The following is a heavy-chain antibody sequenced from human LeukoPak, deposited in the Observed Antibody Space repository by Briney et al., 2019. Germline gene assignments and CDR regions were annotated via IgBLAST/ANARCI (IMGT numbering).Heavy chain of an antibody. CDR2: ISGSGGST. J-gene: IGHJ4*02. Sequence: PGGSLRLSCAASGFTFSSYAMSWVRQAPGKGLEWVSAISGSGGSTYYADSVKGRFTISRDNSKNTLYLQMNGLRAEDTAVYYCAKDGAASGSYPGDYWGQGTLVTVSS. D-gene: IGHD1-26*01. CDR3: AKDGAASGSYPGDY. CDR1: GFTFSSYA. V-gene: IGHV3-23*01.